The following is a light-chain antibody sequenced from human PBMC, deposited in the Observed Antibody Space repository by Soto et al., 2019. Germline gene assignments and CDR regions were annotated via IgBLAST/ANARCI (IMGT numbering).Light chain of an antibody. J-gene: IGLJ2*01. Sequence: QSALTQPPSASGSPGQSVTISCTGTSSDVGGYNYVSWYQQHPGKAPKLMISEVSKRPSGVPDRFSGSKSGNTASLTVSGLQAWDEAGYYCRSFAGNHHLVFGGGTKLTVL. V-gene: IGLV2-8*01. CDR2: EVS. CDR1: SSDVGGYNY. CDR3: RSFAGNHHLV.